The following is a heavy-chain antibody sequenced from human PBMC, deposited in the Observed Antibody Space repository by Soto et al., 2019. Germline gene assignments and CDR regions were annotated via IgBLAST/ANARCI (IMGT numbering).Heavy chain of an antibody. CDR2: VSGDASNT. J-gene: IGHJ4*02. CDR3: ARAVLASGAMFAY. D-gene: IGHD2-8*01. CDR1: GFTFTNYG. V-gene: IGHV3-23*01. Sequence: GGSLRLSCAASGFTFTNYGLSWVRQAPGKGLDWVATVSGDASNTHYADSVKGRFTISRDNSKSILFLQMKSLRVEDTAIYYCARAVLASGAMFAYWGQGTQVTVSS.